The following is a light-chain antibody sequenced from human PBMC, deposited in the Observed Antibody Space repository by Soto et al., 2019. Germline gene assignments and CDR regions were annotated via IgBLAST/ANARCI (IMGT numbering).Light chain of an antibody. Sequence: EIVLTQSPATLSLSPGERATLSCRASQSVSSYLAWYQQKPGQAPRLLIYDASNRATGIPARFSGSGSGTDXXXTXXSLXPEDFAVYYCHQRSNWPRTFGQGTKVEI. CDR2: DAS. J-gene: IGKJ1*01. CDR3: HQRSNWPRT. CDR1: QSVSSY. V-gene: IGKV3-11*01.